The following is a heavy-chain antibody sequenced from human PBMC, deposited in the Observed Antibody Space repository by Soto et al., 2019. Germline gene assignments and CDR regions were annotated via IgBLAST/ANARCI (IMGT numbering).Heavy chain of an antibody. CDR1: GGSISSNY. Sequence: TSETLSLTCTVSGGSISSNYCCWIRQPPGKGLEWIGSVYYSGSTYYNPSLKSRVTISVDTSKNQFSLKLSSVTAADTAVYYCARGRLRYYYYMDVWGKGTTVTVSS. D-gene: IGHD1-26*01. V-gene: IGHV4-59*05. J-gene: IGHJ6*03. CDR2: VYYSGST. CDR3: ARGRLRYYYYMDV.